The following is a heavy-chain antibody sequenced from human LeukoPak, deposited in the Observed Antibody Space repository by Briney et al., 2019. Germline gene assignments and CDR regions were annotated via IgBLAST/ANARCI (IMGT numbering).Heavy chain of an antibody. D-gene: IGHD3-9*01. V-gene: IGHV4-59*08. Sequence: PSETLSLTCTGSDDSITMYYWTWIRQPPGKGLEWIGYGDHTESTKLNPSLNRRVSISRDTSNNLFSLKLSSVTAADTAVYYCARGSRRYFFLLLGSVSAVFDYWGQGTLVTVSS. CDR2: GDHTEST. J-gene: IGHJ4*02. CDR3: ARGSRRYFFLLLGSVSAVFDY. CDR1: DDSITMYY.